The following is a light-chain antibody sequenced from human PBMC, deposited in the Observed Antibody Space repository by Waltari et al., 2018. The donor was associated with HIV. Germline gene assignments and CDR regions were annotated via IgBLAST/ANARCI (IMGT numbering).Light chain of an antibody. CDR2: EVS. CDR1: SSDVGDTDY. V-gene: IGLV2-8*01. J-gene: IGLJ2*01. CDR3: TSYAGRDNLV. Sequence: QSALTQPPSASGSPGQSVTISCTGTSSDVGDTDYVSWYQQHPGKAPKVMIYEVSKRPSGVPDRISGSKSGNTASLTVSGLQAEDEADYFCTSYAGRDNLVFGGGTKLTV.